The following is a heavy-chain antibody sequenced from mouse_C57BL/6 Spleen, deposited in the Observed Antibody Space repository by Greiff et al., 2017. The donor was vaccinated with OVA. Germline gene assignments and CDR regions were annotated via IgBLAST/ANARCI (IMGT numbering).Heavy chain of an antibody. J-gene: IGHJ3*01. V-gene: IGHV14-4*01. CDR2: IDPENGDT. Sequence: EVQLVESGAELVRPGASVKLSCTASGFNIKDDYMHWVKQRPEQGLEWIGWIDPENGDTEYASKFQGKATITADTSSNTAYLQLSSLTSEDTAVYYCTTSRSFAYWGQGTLVTVSA. CDR1: GFNIKDDY. CDR3: TTSRSFAY.